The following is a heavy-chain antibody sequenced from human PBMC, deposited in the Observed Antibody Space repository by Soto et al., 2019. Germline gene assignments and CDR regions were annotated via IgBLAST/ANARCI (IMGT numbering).Heavy chain of an antibody. CDR2: IWYDGSNK. D-gene: IGHD3-22*01. Sequence: GGSLRLSCAASGFTFSSYGMHWVRQAPGKGLEWVAVIWYDGSNKYYADSVKGRFTISRDNSKNTLYLQMNSLRAEDTAVYYCAREYYYDSSGYYNYYYGMDVWGQGTTVTVSS. CDR3: AREYYYDSSGYYNYYYGMDV. J-gene: IGHJ6*02. V-gene: IGHV3-33*01. CDR1: GFTFSSYG.